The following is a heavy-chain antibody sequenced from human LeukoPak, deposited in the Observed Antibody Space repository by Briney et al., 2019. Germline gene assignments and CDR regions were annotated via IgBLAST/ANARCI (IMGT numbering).Heavy chain of an antibody. Sequence: PSETLSLTCAVYGGSFSGYYCSWIRRPPGKGLEWIGEINHSGSTNYNPSLKSRVTISVDTSKNQFSLKLSSVTAADTAVYYCARHDTLTGYVDYWGQGTLVTVSS. J-gene: IGHJ4*02. V-gene: IGHV4-34*01. CDR3: ARHDTLTGYVDY. CDR2: INHSGST. CDR1: GGSFSGYY. D-gene: IGHD3-9*01.